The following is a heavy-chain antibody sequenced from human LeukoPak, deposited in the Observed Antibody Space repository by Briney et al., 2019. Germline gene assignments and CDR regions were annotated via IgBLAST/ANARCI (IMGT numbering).Heavy chain of an antibody. CDR1: GGSFSGYY. Sequence: SETLSLTCAVHGGSFSGYYWSWIRQPPGQGLEWIGEVNHSGTARYNPSLETRVTISVDTSKSQSSLNVYFVTAADTAVYYCASLNPFSGRRNAFDIWGQGAMVTVSS. CDR2: VNHSGTA. V-gene: IGHV4-34*01. CDR3: ASLNPFSGRRNAFDI. J-gene: IGHJ3*02. D-gene: IGHD1-26*01.